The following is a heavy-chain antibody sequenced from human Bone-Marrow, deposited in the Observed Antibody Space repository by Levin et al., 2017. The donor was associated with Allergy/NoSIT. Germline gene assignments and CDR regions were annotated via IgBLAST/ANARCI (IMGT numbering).Heavy chain of an antibody. CDR1: GYTFTVYY. V-gene: IGHV1-2*06. CDR3: ARIGSNHNFDY. J-gene: IGHJ4*02. CDR2: INPNTGVT. D-gene: IGHD1-14*01. Sequence: ASVKVSCKTSGYTFTVYYMHWVRQAPGQGLEWKGRINPNTGVTNYAQNFQGRVTMTRDTSISTAYMELSSLSSDDTAVYYCARIGSNHNFDYWGQGTLVTVSS.